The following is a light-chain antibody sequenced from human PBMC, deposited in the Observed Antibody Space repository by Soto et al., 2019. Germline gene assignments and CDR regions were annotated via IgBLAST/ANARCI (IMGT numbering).Light chain of an antibody. V-gene: IGLV2-11*01. CDR3: CSYAGSDTYVV. CDR1: SSDVGGYNY. CDR2: GVS. Sequence: QSALTQPRSVSGSPGQSVTISCTGTSSDVGGYNYVSWYQHHPGKAPKVMIYGVSKRPSGVPDRFSGSKSGNTASLTISGLQAEDEADYYCCSYAGSDTYVVFGGGTKVTVL. J-gene: IGLJ2*01.